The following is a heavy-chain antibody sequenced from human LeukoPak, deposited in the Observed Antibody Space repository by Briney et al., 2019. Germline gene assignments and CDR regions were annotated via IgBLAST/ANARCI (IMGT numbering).Heavy chain of an antibody. CDR2: ISAYNGNT. D-gene: IGHD3-22*01. V-gene: IGHV1-18*01. J-gene: IGHJ4*02. CDR3: ARIVDYYDSSGYKD. CDR1: VYTFTSYG. Sequence: ASVKVSCKASVYTFTSYGISWVRQAPGQGLEWMGWISAYNGNTNYAQKLQGRVTMTTDTSTSTAYMELRSLRSDDTAVYYCARIVDYYDSSGYKDWGQGTLVTVSS.